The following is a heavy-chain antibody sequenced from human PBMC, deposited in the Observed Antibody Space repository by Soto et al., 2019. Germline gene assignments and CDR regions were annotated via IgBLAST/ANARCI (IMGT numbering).Heavy chain of an antibody. D-gene: IGHD3-3*01. CDR2: ISSRGSSI. Sequence: GGSLRLSCAVSGFTFSDYYMSWIRQAPGKGLEWVSYISSRGSSIYYADSVKGRFTISRDNAKNSLYLQMNGLRAEDTAVYYCARGYYDFWSGYYISPYGMDVWGQETTVTVSS. CDR1: GFTFSDYY. CDR3: ARGYYDFWSGYYISPYGMDV. J-gene: IGHJ6*02. V-gene: IGHV3-11*01.